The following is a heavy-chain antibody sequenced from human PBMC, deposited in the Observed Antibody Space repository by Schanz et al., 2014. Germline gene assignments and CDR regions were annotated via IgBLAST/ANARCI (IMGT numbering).Heavy chain of an antibody. Sequence: QVQLLQFGGGVVQPGRSQRLSCAASGFTFSSYAMHWVRQAPGKGLEWVALISNDGSIKYYADSVEGRFTISRDNSRNTLYLQMNSLRTEDTAVYYCASPSGYSDYGTYFDFWGQGTLVTVSS. D-gene: IGHD5-12*01. J-gene: IGHJ4*02. CDR3: ASPSGYSDYGTYFDF. CDR2: ISNDGSIK. V-gene: IGHV3-30-3*01. CDR1: GFTFSSYA.